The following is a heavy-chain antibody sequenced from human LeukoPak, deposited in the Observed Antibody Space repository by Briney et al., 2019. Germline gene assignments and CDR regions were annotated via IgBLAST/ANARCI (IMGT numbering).Heavy chain of an antibody. J-gene: IGHJ4*02. Sequence: GGSMTLSCAASGFTFSSFGMQWDRPAQGKGLEWVAVIWYDGSNKYYTDSVKGRFTISRDNSKNTLYLQMNRLRAEDKAVYYCAKDLVIAAAAPYYFDYWGQGTLVTVSS. D-gene: IGHD6-13*01. CDR1: GFTFSSFG. V-gene: IGHV3-33*06. CDR3: AKDLVIAAAAPYYFDY. CDR2: IWYDGSNK.